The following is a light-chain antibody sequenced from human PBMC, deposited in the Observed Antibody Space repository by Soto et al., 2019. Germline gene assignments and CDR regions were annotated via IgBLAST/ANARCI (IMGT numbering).Light chain of an antibody. V-gene: IGKV1-9*01. Sequence: IQLTQSPAFLSASVGDRVTITCRASQGISSYLAWYQQTPGKAPNLLIYAASTLQSGVPSRFSGSGSGTEFTLTISSLQPEDFATYYCQQLNSFPLTFGHGTKVDIK. J-gene: IGKJ1*01. CDR2: AAS. CDR1: QGISSY. CDR3: QQLNSFPLT.